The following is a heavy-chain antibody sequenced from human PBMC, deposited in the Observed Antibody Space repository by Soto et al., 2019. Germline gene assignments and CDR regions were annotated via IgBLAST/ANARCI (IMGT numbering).Heavy chain of an antibody. J-gene: IGHJ6*02. D-gene: IGHD5-12*01. CDR2: INHSGST. CDR1: GGSFSGYY. Sequence: QVQLQQWGAGLLKPSETLSLTCAVYGGSFSGYYLSWIRQPPGKGLEWIGEINHSGSTNYNPSLKSRVTISVDTSKTQFSLKLRSVTAADTAVYSCARGRKDGYRSVMDFWGQGTTVTVSS. CDR3: ARGRKDGYRSVMDF. V-gene: IGHV4-34*01.